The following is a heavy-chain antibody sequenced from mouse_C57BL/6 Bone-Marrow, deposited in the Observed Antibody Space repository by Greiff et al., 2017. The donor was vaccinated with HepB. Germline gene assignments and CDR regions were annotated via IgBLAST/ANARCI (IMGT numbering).Heavy chain of an antibody. D-gene: IGHD2-1*01. J-gene: IGHJ4*01. V-gene: IGHV1-82*01. CDR2: IYPGDGDT. CDR1: GYAFSSSW. CDR3: ASFYSYAMDY. Sequence: VQLQQSGPELVKPGASVKISCKASGYAFSSSWMNWVKQRPGKGLEWIGRIYPGDGDTNYNQKFKGKATLTVDTSSSTAYMQLSSLTSEDSAVYYCASFYSYAMDYWGQGTSVTVSS.